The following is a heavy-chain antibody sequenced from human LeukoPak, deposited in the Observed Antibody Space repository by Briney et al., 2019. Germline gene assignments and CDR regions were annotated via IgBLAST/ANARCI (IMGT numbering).Heavy chain of an antibody. J-gene: IGHJ3*02. Sequence: GGSLRLSCAASGFTLSNYAMHWVRQPAGEGLEWVSALGTAGDTFYPGSVKRRFTISRDNAKKSLFLQMNSLRAEDTAVYYCARAMGWLPTNAFDIWGQGTMVTVSS. D-gene: IGHD5-24*01. V-gene: IGHV3-13*01. CDR2: LGTAGDT. CDR1: GFTLSNYA. CDR3: ARAMGWLPTNAFDI.